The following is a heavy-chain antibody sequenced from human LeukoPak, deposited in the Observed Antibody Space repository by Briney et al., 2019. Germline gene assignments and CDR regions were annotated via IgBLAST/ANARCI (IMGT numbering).Heavy chain of an antibody. D-gene: IGHD3-10*01. V-gene: IGHV4-4*07. CDR2: IYTSGST. CDR3: ARDRELLWFGSKGAFDI. Sequence: SETLSLTCTVSGGSISSYYWSWIRQPAGKGLEWIGGIYTSGSTNYNPSLKSRVTMSVDTSKNQFSLKLSSVTAADTAVYYCARDRELLWFGSKGAFDIWGQGTMVTVSS. CDR1: GGSISSYY. J-gene: IGHJ3*02.